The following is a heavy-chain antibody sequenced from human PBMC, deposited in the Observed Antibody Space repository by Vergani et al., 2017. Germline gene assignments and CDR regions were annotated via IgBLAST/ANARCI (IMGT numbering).Heavy chain of an antibody. CDR1: GGSISSSSYY. J-gene: IGHJ4*02. Sequence: QLQLQESGPGLLKPSETLSLICTVSGGSISSSSYYWGWIRQPPGKGLEWIGSIYYSGSTYYNPSLRSRITISIDTSKNQFALNLSYVTAAYTAGYYCVRHPRSNPLFDYWGQGTLVTVSS. CDR2: IYYSGST. D-gene: IGHD4-11*01. CDR3: VRHPRSNPLFDY. V-gene: IGHV4-39*01.